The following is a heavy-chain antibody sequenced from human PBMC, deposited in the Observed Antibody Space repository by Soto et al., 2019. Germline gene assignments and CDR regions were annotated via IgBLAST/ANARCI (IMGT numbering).Heavy chain of an antibody. CDR3: ASGVELLD. Sequence: QVQLQQWGAGLSKPSETLSLTCAVYGGSFSGYYWSWIRQPPGKGLEWIGEINHSGSTNYNPSLXSXVXTSVDTSKNQFSLKLSSVTAADTAVYYCASGVELLDWGQGTLVTVSS. CDR1: GGSFSGYY. CDR2: INHSGST. D-gene: IGHD1-26*01. J-gene: IGHJ4*02. V-gene: IGHV4-34*01.